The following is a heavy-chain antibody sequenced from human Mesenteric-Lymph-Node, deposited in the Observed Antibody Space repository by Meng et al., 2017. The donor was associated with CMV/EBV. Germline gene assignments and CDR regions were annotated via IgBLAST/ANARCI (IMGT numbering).Heavy chain of an antibody. D-gene: IGHD3/OR15-3a*01. CDR2: IYPGDSDT. CDR1: GYNLNIYW. Sequence: GESRKIGCKDSGYNLNIYWIGWVRQMPGKGLEWMAIIYPGDSDTRYSPSFQGQVTISADKSISTAYLQWSSLKTSDTAMYYCARTGLWAGYPFHLWGQGTLFPVSS. J-gene: IGHJ5*02. CDR3: ARTGLWAGYPFHL. V-gene: IGHV5-51*01.